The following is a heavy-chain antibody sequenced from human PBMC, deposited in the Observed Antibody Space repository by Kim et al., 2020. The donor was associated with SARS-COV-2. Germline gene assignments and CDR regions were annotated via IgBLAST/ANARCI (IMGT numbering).Heavy chain of an antibody. V-gene: IGHV6-1*01. J-gene: IGHJ4*02. CDR3: TRGVAASGCDY. D-gene: IGHD6-13*01. Sequence: NDYAPSVKSRITVNPDTSKNQFSLQLNSFTPEDTAVYYCTRGVAASGCDYWGQGTLVTVSS. CDR2: N.